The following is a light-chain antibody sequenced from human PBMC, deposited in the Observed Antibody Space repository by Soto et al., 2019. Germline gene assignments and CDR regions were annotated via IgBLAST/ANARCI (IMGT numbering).Light chain of an antibody. CDR2: DAC. J-gene: IGKJ1*01. CDR1: QTVNTS. CDR3: QQRSHWPT. Sequence: DIVLTQSPATLSLPPGYRSTRSCMASQTVNTSLSWYQQKPCEAPRLLIYDACNRGTDIPARFSASGSGTEFTLTIRSIEHEDFAVYYCQQRSHWPTFGKGNTGDIK. V-gene: IGKV3-11*01.